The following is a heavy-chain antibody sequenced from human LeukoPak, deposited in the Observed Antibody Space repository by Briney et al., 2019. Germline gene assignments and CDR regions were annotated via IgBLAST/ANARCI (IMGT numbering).Heavy chain of an antibody. CDR3: AKDAFSGIAVAGYWYFDL. J-gene: IGHJ2*01. CDR2: IRFDGSEK. Sequence: PGGSLRLSCVASGFSFSSYGMHWVRRAPGKGLEWMTFIRFDGSEKYYADSVKGRFTISRDYSKNTLFLQMSSLRPEDTAVYYCAKDAFSGIAVAGYWYFDLWGRGTLVTVSS. V-gene: IGHV3-30*02. D-gene: IGHD6-19*01. CDR1: GFSFSSYG.